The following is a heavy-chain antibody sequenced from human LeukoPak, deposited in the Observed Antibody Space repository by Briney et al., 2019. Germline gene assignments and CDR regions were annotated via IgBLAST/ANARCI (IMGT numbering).Heavy chain of an antibody. V-gene: IGHV3-11*01. CDR2: ISSRSSVI. CDR1: GFNFGDHY. CDR3: ARKSYNASWYTDY. D-gene: IGHD6-13*01. Sequence: GGSLRLSCAASGFNFGDHYVSWVRQAPGKGLEWVSYISSRSSVIKYGDSVRGRFTISRDNAKNSLYLQMNSLRAEDTAVYYCARKSYNASWYTDYWGQGTLVSVSS. J-gene: IGHJ4*02.